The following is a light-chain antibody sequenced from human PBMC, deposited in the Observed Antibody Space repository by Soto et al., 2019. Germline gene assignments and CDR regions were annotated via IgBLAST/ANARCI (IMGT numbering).Light chain of an antibody. CDR3: SSYTSSNTLV. Sequence: SALTQPASVSGSPGQSITISCTGGSSDIGGYNYVSWFQQHPGKAPKLMIYEVTNRPSGVSNRFSGSKSGSTASLTISGLQAEDEADYYCSSYTSSNTLVFGTGTKVTVL. CDR2: EVT. CDR1: SSDIGGYNY. V-gene: IGLV2-14*01. J-gene: IGLJ1*01.